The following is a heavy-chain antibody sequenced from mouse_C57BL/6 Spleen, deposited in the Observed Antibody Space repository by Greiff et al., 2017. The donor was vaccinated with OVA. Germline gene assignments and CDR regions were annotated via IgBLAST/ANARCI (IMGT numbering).Heavy chain of an antibody. V-gene: IGHV1-15*01. CDR1: GYTFTDYE. CDR2: IDPETGGT. CDR3: TRERWL. J-gene: IGHJ1*03. D-gene: IGHD2-3*01. Sequence: VKLVESGAELVRPGASVTLSCKASGYTFTDYEMHWVKQTPVHGLEWIGAIDPETGGTAYNQKFKGKAILTADKSSSTAYMELRSLTSEDSAVYYCTRERWLWGTGTTVTVSS.